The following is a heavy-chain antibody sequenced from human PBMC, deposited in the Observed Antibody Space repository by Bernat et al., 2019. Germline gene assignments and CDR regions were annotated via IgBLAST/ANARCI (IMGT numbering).Heavy chain of an antibody. D-gene: IGHD1-26*01. CDR1: GGSLSNSY. V-gene: IGHV4-34*02. CDR2: INESGRT. CDR3: ARGRVGAAVSWFDP. J-gene: IGHJ5*02. Sequence: QVQLQQWGVGLLKSSETLSLSCIVYGGSLSNSYWSWIRQPPGKGLEWIGEINESGRTNYNPSLKSRVTISVDTSKKQFSLKMSSVTAADTAVYYCARGRVGAAVSWFDPWGQGTLVTVSS.